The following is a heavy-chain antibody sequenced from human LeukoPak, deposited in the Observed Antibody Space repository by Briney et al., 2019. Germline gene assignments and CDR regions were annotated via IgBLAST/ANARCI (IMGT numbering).Heavy chain of an antibody. V-gene: IGHV1-46*04. CDR1: GYTFTRYY. Sequence: ASVKVSFKASGYTFTRYYMYWVRPAPGQGLEWMGILNPSGGSTNYAQKLQGRVTMTRDTSTNTVYMELSSLRSEDTAVYYCARGPSITMVRGGQWYYYMDVWGKGTTVTISS. CDR3: ARGPSITMVRGGQWYYYMDV. CDR2: LNPSGGST. D-gene: IGHD3-10*01. J-gene: IGHJ6*03.